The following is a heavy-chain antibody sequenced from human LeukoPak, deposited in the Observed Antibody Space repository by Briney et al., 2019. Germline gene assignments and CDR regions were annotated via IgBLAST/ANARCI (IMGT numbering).Heavy chain of an antibody. D-gene: IGHD3-10*01. V-gene: IGHV3-21*01. Sequence: GGSLRLSCAASGFTFSSYSMNWVRQAPGKGLEWVSSISSSSSYIYYADSVKGRFTISRDNAKNSLYLQMNSLRAEDTAVYYCARGLLWFGELLPRQTYYFDYWGQGTLVTVSS. CDR2: ISSSSSYI. CDR1: GFTFSSYS. CDR3: ARGLLWFGELLPRQTYYFDY. J-gene: IGHJ4*02.